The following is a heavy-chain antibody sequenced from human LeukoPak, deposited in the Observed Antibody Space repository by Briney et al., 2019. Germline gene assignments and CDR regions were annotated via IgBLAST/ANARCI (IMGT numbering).Heavy chain of an antibody. Sequence: PGGSLRLSCAASGFTFSNYAMSWVRQAPGKGLEWVAFIRYDGINKYSADSVKGRFTISRDNFKNTLYLQMNSLRAEDTAVYYRAKEGDYYGSGSYRGAFNIWGQGTMVTVSS. CDR3: AKEGDYYGSGSYRGAFNI. J-gene: IGHJ3*02. V-gene: IGHV3-30*02. CDR2: IRYDGINK. CDR1: GFTFSNYA. D-gene: IGHD3-10*01.